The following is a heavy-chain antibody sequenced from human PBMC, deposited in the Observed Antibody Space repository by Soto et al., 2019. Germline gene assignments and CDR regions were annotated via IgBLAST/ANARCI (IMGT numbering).Heavy chain of an antibody. J-gene: IGHJ4*02. CDR1: GFTFSSYW. CDR3: ARVTGIQRWLRNYFVY. D-gene: IGHD5-18*01. CDR2: IKQDGSEK. Sequence: GGSLRLSCAASGFTFSSYWMSWVRQAPGKGLEWVANIKQDGSEKYYVDSVKGRFTISRENAKNSLYLQMNSLRAEDTAVYYCARVTGIQRWLRNYFVYRYQAPLLTVFS. V-gene: IGHV3-7*05.